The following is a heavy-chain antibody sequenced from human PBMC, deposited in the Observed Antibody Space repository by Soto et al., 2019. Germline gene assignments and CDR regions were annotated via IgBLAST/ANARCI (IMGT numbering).Heavy chain of an antibody. D-gene: IGHD6-19*01. Sequence: QVQLQQWGAGLLKPSETLSLTCAVYGGSFSGYYWSWFRQPPGKGLEWIGEINHSGSTNYNPSLKCRVTISVDTSKNQFSLKLSSVTAADTAVYYCERDSSGKDAFDIWGQGTMVTVSS. J-gene: IGHJ3*02. CDR3: ERDSSGKDAFDI. V-gene: IGHV4-34*01. CDR1: GGSFSGYY. CDR2: INHSGST.